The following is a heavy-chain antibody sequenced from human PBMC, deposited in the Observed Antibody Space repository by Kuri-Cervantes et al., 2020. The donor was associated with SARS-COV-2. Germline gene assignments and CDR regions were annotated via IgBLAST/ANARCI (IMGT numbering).Heavy chain of an antibody. V-gene: IGHV3-48*01. CDR2: ISGSGFSI. CDR3: ARGGRYYFDY. Sequence: GGSLRLSCVASGFTFSSNSMNWVRQAPGKGLEWVSYISGSGFSIYYADSLKGRFTISRDNAKNSLYLRMNSLTAEDTAVYYYARGGRYYFDYWGQGSLVTVSS. J-gene: IGHJ4*02. D-gene: IGHD1-26*01. CDR1: GFTFSSNS.